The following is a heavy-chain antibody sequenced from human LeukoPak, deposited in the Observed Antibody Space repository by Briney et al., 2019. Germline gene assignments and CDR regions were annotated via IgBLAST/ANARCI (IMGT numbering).Heavy chain of an antibody. Sequence: ASVKVSCKASGYTFTSYDINWVRQATGQGLEWMGWMNPNSGNTGYAQKFQGRVTITRNTSISTAYVELSSLRSEDTAVYYCARGLRYNWNSPVGYWGQGTLVTVSS. CDR3: ARGLRYNWNSPVGY. J-gene: IGHJ4*02. CDR1: GYTFTSYD. D-gene: IGHD1-7*01. V-gene: IGHV1-8*03. CDR2: MNPNSGNT.